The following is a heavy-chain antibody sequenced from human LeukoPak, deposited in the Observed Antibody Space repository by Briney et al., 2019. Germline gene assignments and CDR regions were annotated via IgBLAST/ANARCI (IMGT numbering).Heavy chain of an antibody. J-gene: IGHJ4*02. Sequence: GGSLRLSCAASGFTFSSYSMNWVRQAPGKGLEWVSYISSSSSTIYYADSVKGRFTISRDNAKNSLYLQMNSLRAEDTALYYCAKDIGVSYYDSSEGFDYWGQGTLVTVSS. CDR3: AKDIGVSYYDSSEGFDY. CDR1: GFTFSSYS. D-gene: IGHD3-22*01. V-gene: IGHV3-48*04. CDR2: ISSSSSTI.